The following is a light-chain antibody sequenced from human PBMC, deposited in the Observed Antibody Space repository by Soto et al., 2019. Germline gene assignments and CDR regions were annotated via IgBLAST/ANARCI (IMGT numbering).Light chain of an antibody. CDR3: QQYNNWPWT. J-gene: IGKJ1*01. CDR2: GVS. CDR1: QSVSSN. Sequence: EIVLTQSPGTLSLSPGERATLSCRASQSVSSNLAWYQQRFGQAPRILIYGVSTRATGIPARFSGSGSGTEFTLTISSLQSEDFAVYYCQQYNNWPWTFGQGTKVDIK. V-gene: IGKV3-15*01.